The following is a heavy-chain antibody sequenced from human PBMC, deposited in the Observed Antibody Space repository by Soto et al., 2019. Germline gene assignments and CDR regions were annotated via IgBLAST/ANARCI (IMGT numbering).Heavy chain of an antibody. CDR3: ARVTYYYDSSGYYPYYFDY. V-gene: IGHV1-18*04. J-gene: IGHJ4*02. D-gene: IGHD3-22*01. CDR2: ISAYNGNT. Sequence: ASVKVSCKASGYTFNNYGFSWVRQAPGQGLEWMGWISAYNGNTNYAQKLQGRVTMTTDTSTSTAYMELRSLRSDDTAVYYCARVTYYYDSSGYYPYYFDYWGQGTLVTVSS. CDR1: GYTFNNYG.